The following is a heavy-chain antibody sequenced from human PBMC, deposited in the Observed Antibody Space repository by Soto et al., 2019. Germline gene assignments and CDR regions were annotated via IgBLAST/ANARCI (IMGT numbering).Heavy chain of an antibody. D-gene: IGHD2-2*02. J-gene: IGHJ4*02. Sequence: RASVKVSCKASGGTFSSYAISWVRQAPGQGLEWMGGIIPIFGTANYAQKFQGRVTITADESTSTAYMELSSLRSEDTAVYYCASGIGYCSSTSCYTGLFDYWGQGTLVTVSS. CDR1: GGTFSSYA. V-gene: IGHV1-69*13. CDR3: ASGIGYCSSTSCYTGLFDY. CDR2: IIPIFGTA.